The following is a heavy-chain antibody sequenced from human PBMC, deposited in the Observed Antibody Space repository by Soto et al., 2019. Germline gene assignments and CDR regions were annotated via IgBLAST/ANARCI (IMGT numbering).Heavy chain of an antibody. CDR2: ISSSSNSI. CDR3: AKGYSYGFPNWFDP. CDR1: GFTFSRYS. D-gene: IGHD5-18*01. Sequence: PGGSLRLSCAASGFTFSRYSMSWVRQAPGKGLEWVSYISSSSNSIYYADSVKGRFTISRDNAKNTLHLQMNSLRAEDTAVYYCAKGYSYGFPNWFDPWGQGTLVTVSS. V-gene: IGHV3-48*01. J-gene: IGHJ5*02.